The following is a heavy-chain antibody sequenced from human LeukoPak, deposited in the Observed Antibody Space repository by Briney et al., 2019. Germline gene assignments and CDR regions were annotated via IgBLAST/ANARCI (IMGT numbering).Heavy chain of an antibody. CDR1: GFTFSDYY. J-gene: IGHJ6*02. CDR3: ARDYPAAYGMDV. CDR2: ISSSGSTI. Sequence: GGSLRLSCAASGFTFSDYYMSWIRQAPGKGLEWVLYISSSGSTIYYADSVKGQFTISRDNAKNSLYLQMNSLRAEDTAVYYCARDYPAAYGMDVWGQGTTVTVSS. V-gene: IGHV3-11*01.